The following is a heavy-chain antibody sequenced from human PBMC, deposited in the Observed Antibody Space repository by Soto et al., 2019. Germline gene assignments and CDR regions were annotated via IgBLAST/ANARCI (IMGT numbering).Heavy chain of an antibody. Sequence: QVQLVESGGGVVQPGRSLRLSCAASGFTFSSYGMHWVRQAPGKGLEWVAVIWYDGSNKYYADSVKGRFTISRDNSKNTLYLQMNSLRAEDTAVYYCARDWVAAAGRVYYYYYGMDVWGQGTTVTVSS. D-gene: IGHD6-13*01. V-gene: IGHV3-33*01. CDR1: GFTFSSYG. CDR3: ARDWVAAAGRVYYYYYGMDV. J-gene: IGHJ6*02. CDR2: IWYDGSNK.